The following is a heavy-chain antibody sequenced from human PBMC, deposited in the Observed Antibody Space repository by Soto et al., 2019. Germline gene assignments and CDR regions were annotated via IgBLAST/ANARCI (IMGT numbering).Heavy chain of an antibody. CDR1: GFTFSSSW. J-gene: IGHJ6*02. CDR2: VSGDGSST. V-gene: IGHV3-74*01. Sequence: PGGSLRLSCAASGFTFSSSWMHWVRQAPGKGLVWVSRVSGDGSSTNYADSVKGRFTISRDNSKNTLYLQMNSLRAEDTAVYYCARDLEAAAVDLYYYYGMDVWGQGTTVTVSS. D-gene: IGHD6-13*01. CDR3: ARDLEAAAVDLYYYYGMDV.